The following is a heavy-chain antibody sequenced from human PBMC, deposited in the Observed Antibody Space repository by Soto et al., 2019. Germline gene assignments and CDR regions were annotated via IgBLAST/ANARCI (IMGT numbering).Heavy chain of an antibody. Sequence: QVQLQQSGAEVKKPGASLKVSCKASGYSFATYGISWVRQAPGQGLQWMGWITPNNGDTNYAQRLQGRLTMTTDTSTNTAYMERRSLRSDDTAVYFCARLAPCSGGICYSRPIDFWGQGTLVTVSS. V-gene: IGHV1-18*01. J-gene: IGHJ4*02. CDR2: ITPNNGDT. CDR1: GYSFATYG. D-gene: IGHD2-15*01. CDR3: ARLAPCSGGICYSRPIDF.